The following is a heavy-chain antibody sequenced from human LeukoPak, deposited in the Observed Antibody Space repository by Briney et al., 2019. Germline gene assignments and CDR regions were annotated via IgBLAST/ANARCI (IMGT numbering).Heavy chain of an antibody. D-gene: IGHD2-2*02. CDR3: ARARAYCSSNRCYNASFHK. Sequence: NPSETLSLTCTVSGGSISSGGYFWTWIRQPPGKGLEWIGYIYYSGSTYYNPSLKSRAVISVDTSKNQFSLKLTSVTAADTAVYYCARARAYCSSNRCYNASFHKWGQGTLVTVSS. CDR1: GGSISSGGYF. CDR2: IYYSGST. J-gene: IGHJ1*01. V-gene: IGHV4-30-4*08.